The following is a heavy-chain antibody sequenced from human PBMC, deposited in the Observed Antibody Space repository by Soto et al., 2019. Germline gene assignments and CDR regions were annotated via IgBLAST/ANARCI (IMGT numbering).Heavy chain of an antibody. D-gene: IGHD6-13*01. V-gene: IGHV3-30-3*01. J-gene: IGHJ4*02. CDR1: GFTFSSYA. CDR3: ARDPHGLTDSSSWYNYFDY. Sequence: PRWSLRLSCAASGFTFSSYAMHWVRQAPGKGLEWVAVISYDGSNKYYADSVKGRFTISRDNSKNTLYLQMNSLRAEDTAVYYCARDPHGLTDSSSWYNYFDYWGQGTLVTVSS. CDR2: ISYDGSNK.